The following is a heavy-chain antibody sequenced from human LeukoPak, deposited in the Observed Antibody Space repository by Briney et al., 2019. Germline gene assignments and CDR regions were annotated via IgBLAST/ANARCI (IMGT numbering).Heavy chain of an antibody. D-gene: IGHD1-26*01. CDR1: GGTFSSYT. Sequence: SVKVSCKASGGTFSSYTISWVRQAPGQGLEGMGRVIPFYGIANYAQKFQGRVTITADKSTSTAYMERSSLRSADTAVYYCARENSGSYYRWFDTWGEGTLVTVSS. V-gene: IGHV1-69*04. CDR2: VIPFYGIA. CDR3: ARENSGSYYRWFDT. J-gene: IGHJ5*02.